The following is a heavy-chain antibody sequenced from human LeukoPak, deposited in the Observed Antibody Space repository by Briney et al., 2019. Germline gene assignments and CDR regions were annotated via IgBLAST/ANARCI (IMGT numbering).Heavy chain of an antibody. V-gene: IGHV1-2*02. CDR2: INPNSGDT. CDR1: GYTFIAYY. Sequence: ASVKVSCKTSGYTFIAYYMHWVRQAPGQELEWMGWINPNSGDTNYAHKFQGRVTMTRDTSISTAYMELSRLRSDDTAVYYCARGTGNYCFDYWGQGTLVTVSS. J-gene: IGHJ4*02. D-gene: IGHD2-8*02. CDR3: ARGTGNYCFDY.